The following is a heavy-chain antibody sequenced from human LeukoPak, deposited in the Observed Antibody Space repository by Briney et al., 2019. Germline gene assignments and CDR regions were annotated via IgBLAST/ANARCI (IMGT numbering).Heavy chain of an antibody. J-gene: IGHJ5*02. CDR1: GGTFSSYA. V-gene: IGHV1-69*13. D-gene: IGHD3-3*01. Sequence: SVKVSCKASGGTFSSYAISWVRQAPGQGREWMGGIIPIFGTANYAQKFQGRVTFTADESTSTANMALSSLRSEDTAVYYCARSGDLWSDQTGWFDPWGQGTLVTVSS. CDR3: ARSGDLWSDQTGWFDP. CDR2: IIPIFGTA.